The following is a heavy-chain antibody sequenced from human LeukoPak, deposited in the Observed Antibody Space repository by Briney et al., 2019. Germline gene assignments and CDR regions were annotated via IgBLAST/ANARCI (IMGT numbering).Heavy chain of an antibody. V-gene: IGHV4-34*01. CDR3: ARGHDGMDV. CDR1: GGSFSGYY. Sequence: SETLSLTCAVYGGSFSGYYWSWIRQPPGKGLEWIGEINHSGSTNYNPSLMSRVTISVDTSKHQFSLKLNSVTAAATAVYYCARGHDGMDVWGQGTTVTVSS. J-gene: IGHJ6*02. CDR2: INHSGST.